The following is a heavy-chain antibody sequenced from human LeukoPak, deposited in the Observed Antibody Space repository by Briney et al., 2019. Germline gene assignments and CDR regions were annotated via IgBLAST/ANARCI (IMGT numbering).Heavy chain of an antibody. Sequence: ASVKVSCKASGYIFINYYIHWVRQAPGQGLEWMGVINPSDGSTNYAQKYQDRVTMTRDTSTSTVYMELSSLRSEDTAVYYCAREFSEHDAFDIWGQGTMVTVSS. CDR1: GYIFINYY. J-gene: IGHJ3*02. V-gene: IGHV1-46*01. D-gene: IGHD6-25*01. CDR3: AREFSEHDAFDI. CDR2: INPSDGST.